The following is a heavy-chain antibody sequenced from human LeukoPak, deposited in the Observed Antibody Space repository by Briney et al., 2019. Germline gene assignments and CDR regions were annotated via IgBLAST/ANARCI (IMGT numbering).Heavy chain of an antibody. Sequence: PGGSLRLSCAASGFTFSSYEMNWVRQAPGKGLEWVSYISSSGSTIYYADSVKGRFTISRDNAKNSPYLQMNSLRAEDTAVYYCARVFGAWNDVAGRDWFDPWGQGTLVTVSS. V-gene: IGHV3-48*03. CDR3: ARVFGAWNDVAGRDWFDP. CDR1: GFTFSSYE. J-gene: IGHJ5*02. D-gene: IGHD1-1*01. CDR2: ISSSGSTI.